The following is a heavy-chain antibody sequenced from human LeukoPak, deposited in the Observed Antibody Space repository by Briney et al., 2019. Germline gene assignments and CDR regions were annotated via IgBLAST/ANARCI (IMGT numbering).Heavy chain of an antibody. CDR1: GGTFSSYA. D-gene: IGHD2-2*01. CDR3: ARDRGLGYCSSTSCYGVYNWFDP. Sequence: ASVKVSCKASGGTFSSYAVSWVRQAPGQGLEWMGGITPIFGTANYAQKFQGRVTITADESTSTAYMELSSLRSEDTAVYYCARDRGLGYCSSTSCYGVYNWFDPWGQGTLVTVSS. J-gene: IGHJ5*02. CDR2: ITPIFGTA. V-gene: IGHV1-69*01.